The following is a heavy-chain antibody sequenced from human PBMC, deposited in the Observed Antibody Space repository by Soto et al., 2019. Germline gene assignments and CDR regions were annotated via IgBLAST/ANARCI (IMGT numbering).Heavy chain of an antibody. V-gene: IGHV3-48*02. Sequence: PGGSLRLSCAASGFTLTHYSMNWVRQAPGKGLEWVAYISSSSNNIYYADSVKGRFTISRDNVKNSVDLQMNSLRDEDTAVYYCARDARREVTSLLNYWGPGILVTVSS. J-gene: IGHJ4*02. CDR1: GFTLTHYS. CDR2: ISSSSNNI. D-gene: IGHD2-21*02. CDR3: ARDARREVTSLLNY.